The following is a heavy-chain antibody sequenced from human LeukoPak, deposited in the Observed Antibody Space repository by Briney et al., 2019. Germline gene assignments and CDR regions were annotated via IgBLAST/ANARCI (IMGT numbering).Heavy chain of an antibody. J-gene: IGHJ4*02. V-gene: IGHV1-58*01. Sequence: PVKVSCKASGFTFTSSAVQWVRQARGQRLEWIGWIVVGSGNTNYAQKFQERVTITRDMSTSTAYMELSSLRSEDTAVYYCAADEKAYSSSSGGWGQGTLVTVSS. CDR3: AADEKAYSSSSGG. D-gene: IGHD6-6*01. CDR1: GFTFTSSA. CDR2: IVVGSGNT.